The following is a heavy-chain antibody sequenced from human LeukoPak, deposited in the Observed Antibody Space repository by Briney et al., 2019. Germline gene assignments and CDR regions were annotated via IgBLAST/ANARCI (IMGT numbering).Heavy chain of an antibody. CDR3: AREKIGYYDGSGRGWFDP. CDR2: IYHSGST. Sequence: SEALSLTCTVSGYSISSGYYWGWIRQPPGKGLEWIGSIYHSGSTYYNPSLKSRVTISVDTSKNQFSLKLSSVTAADTAVYYCAREKIGYYDGSGRGWFDPWGQGTLVTVSS. CDR1: GYSISSGYY. J-gene: IGHJ5*02. V-gene: IGHV4-38-2*02. D-gene: IGHD3-22*01.